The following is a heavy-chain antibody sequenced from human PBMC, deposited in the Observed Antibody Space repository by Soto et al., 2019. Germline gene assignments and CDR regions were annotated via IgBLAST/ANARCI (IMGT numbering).Heavy chain of an antibody. V-gene: IGHV1-46*01. CDR3: ARAGYSGYDFDY. CDR1: EYTFTNYY. J-gene: IGHJ4*02. CDR2: INPSDGST. D-gene: IGHD5-12*01. Sequence: ASVKVSCKTSEYTFTNYYMHWVRQAPGQGLEWMGIINPSDGSTSYAQKFQGRVTITTDTSTSTAYLELSSLRSEDTAVYYCARAGYSGYDFDYWGQGTLVTVSS.